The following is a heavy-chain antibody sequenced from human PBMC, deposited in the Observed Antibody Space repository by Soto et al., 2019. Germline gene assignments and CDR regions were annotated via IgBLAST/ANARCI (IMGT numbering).Heavy chain of an antibody. CDR3: AREKMMITFGGGPSSDNYYGMDV. CDR1: GGSISSGDYY. J-gene: IGHJ6*02. D-gene: IGHD3-16*01. CDR2: IYYSGST. V-gene: IGHV4-30-4*01. Sequence: SETLSLTCTVSGGSISSGDYYWSWIRQPPGKGLEWIGYIYYSGSTYYNPSLKSRVTISVDMSKNQFSLKLSSVTAADTAVYYCAREKMMITFGGGPSSDNYYGMDVWGQGTTVTVSS.